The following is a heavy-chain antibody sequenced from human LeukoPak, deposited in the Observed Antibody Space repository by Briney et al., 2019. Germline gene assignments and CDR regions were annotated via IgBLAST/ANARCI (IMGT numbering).Heavy chain of an antibody. V-gene: IGHV3-21*01. CDR2: ISSSSSYI. Sequence: TGGSLRLSCAASGFTFSSYSMNWVRQAPGKGLEWVSSISSSSSYIYYADSVKGRFTISRDNAKNSLYLQMNSLRAEDTAVYYCAREGGVHSSGWYWEKIYYFDYWGQGSLVTVSS. D-gene: IGHD6-19*01. J-gene: IGHJ4*02. CDR1: GFTFSSYS. CDR3: AREGGVHSSGWYWEKIYYFDY.